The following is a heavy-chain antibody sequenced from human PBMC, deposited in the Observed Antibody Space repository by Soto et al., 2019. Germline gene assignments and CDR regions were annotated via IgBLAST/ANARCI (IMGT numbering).Heavy chain of an antibody. Sequence: GASVKVSCKASGYTFTSYGISWVRQAPGQGLEWMGWISAYNGNTNYAQKLQGRVTMTTDTSTSTAYMELRSLRSDDTAVYYCARVYDSSGYSYGPPDYWGRGTLVTVSS. CDR1: GYTFTSYG. CDR2: ISAYNGNT. D-gene: IGHD3-22*01. CDR3: ARVYDSSGYSYGPPDY. V-gene: IGHV1-18*04. J-gene: IGHJ4*02.